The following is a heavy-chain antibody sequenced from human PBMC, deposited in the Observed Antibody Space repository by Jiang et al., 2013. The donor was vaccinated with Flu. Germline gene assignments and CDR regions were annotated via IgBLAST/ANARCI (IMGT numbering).Heavy chain of an antibody. J-gene: IGHJ3*02. CDR2: ISGYNGDT. CDR3: ARDLAYNNYAFEM. D-gene: IGHD4-11*01. Sequence: GAEVKKPGASVKVSCKASGFNFVSQGFSWVRQAPGQGLEWMGWISGYNGDTKYAQKYQGRLTMTTDISASTVYMELRSLTSDDTAVYYCARDLAYNNYAFEMWGQGTMVTVSS. CDR1: GFNFVSQG. V-gene: IGHV1-18*01.